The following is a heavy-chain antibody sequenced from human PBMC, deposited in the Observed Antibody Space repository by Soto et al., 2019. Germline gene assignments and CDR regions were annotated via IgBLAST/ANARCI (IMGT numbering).Heavy chain of an antibody. Sequence: ASVKVSCKASGGTFSSYAISWVRQAPGQGLERMGGIIPIFGTANYAQKFQGRVTITADESTSTAYMELSSLRSEDTAVYYCAREYDILTGYVSDDYYYYGMDVWGQGTTVTVSS. CDR3: AREYDILTGYVSDDYYYYGMDV. V-gene: IGHV1-69*13. CDR1: GGTFSSYA. J-gene: IGHJ6*02. D-gene: IGHD3-9*01. CDR2: IIPIFGTA.